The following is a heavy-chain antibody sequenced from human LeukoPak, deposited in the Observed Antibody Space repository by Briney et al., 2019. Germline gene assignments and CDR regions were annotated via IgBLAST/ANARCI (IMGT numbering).Heavy chain of an antibody. CDR2: ISSSGSTI. CDR1: GFTFSSYE. V-gene: IGHV3-48*03. Sequence: GGSLRLSCAASGFTFSSYEMNWVRQAPGKGLDWVSYISSSGSTIYYADSVKGRFTISRDNTKNSLYLQMNSLRAEDTAVYYCARAPLYYDILTGYWGPPYYFDYWGQGTLVTVSS. D-gene: IGHD3-9*01. J-gene: IGHJ4*02. CDR3: ARAPLYYDILTGYWGPPYYFDY.